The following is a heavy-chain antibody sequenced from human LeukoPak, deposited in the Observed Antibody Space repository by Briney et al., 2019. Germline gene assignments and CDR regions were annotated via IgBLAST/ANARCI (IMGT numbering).Heavy chain of an antibody. CDR3: AGGYSGSYLDP. CDR1: GGSINSYY. Sequence: SETLSLTCTASGGSINSYYWGWIRQPAGKGLEWMGYIYYSGRINYNPSLKSRVSISVDTSKNQFSLKLNSVTAADTAVYYCAGGYSGSYLDPWGQGILVTVSS. CDR2: IYYSGRI. D-gene: IGHD1-26*01. V-gene: IGHV4-59*01. J-gene: IGHJ5*02.